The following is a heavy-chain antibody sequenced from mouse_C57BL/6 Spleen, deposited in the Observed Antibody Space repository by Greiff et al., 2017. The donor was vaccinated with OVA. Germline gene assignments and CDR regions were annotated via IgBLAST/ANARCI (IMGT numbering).Heavy chain of an antibody. V-gene: IGHV1-15*01. J-gene: IGHJ3*01. CDR2: IDPETGGT. CDR3: TRRGDGNPAWFAY. CDR1: GYTFTDYE. Sequence: QVQLKQSGAELVRPGASVTLSCKASGYTFTDYEMHWVKQTPVHGLEWIGAIDPETGGTAYNQKFKGKAILTADKSSSTAYMELRSLTSEDSAVYYCTRRGDGNPAWFAYWGQGTLVTVSA. D-gene: IGHD2-1*01.